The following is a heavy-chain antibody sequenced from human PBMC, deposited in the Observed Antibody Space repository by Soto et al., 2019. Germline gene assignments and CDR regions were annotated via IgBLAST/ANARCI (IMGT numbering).Heavy chain of an antibody. J-gene: IGHJ5*02. CDR1: GGSISSYY. CDR3: ARRGDRGGSSPFDP. CDR2: IYYSGST. Sequence: QVQLQESGPGLVKPSETLSLTCTVSGGSISSYYWSWIRQPPGRGLEWIGYIYYSGSTNYNPSLKSRVTKSVDTSKNQFSLKLSSVTAVDTAVYYCARRGDRGGSSPFDPWGQGTLVTVSS. V-gene: IGHV4-59*01. D-gene: IGHD3-16*01.